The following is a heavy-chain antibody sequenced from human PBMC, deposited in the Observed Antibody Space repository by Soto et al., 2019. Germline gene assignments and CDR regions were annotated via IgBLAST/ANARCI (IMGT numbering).Heavy chain of an antibody. CDR3: AIDGGYSNGEYYYYYYPMDI. D-gene: IGHD5-18*01. CDR2: IRHSGST. CDR1: AGHFSGFY. V-gene: IGHV4-34*01. Sequence: SETLSLTCAVYAGHFSGFYWSWIRQPPGKGLEWLGEIRHSGSTNYNPSLKSRVTVSVDSSKTRFSLKLNSVTAADTAVYYCAIDGGYSNGEYYYYYYPMDIWGQGSTVSVCS. J-gene: IGHJ6*02.